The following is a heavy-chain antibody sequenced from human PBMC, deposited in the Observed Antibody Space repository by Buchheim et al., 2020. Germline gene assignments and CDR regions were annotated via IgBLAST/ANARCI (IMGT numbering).Heavy chain of an antibody. CDR1: GFNFKNFN. D-gene: IGHD3-16*01. Sequence: EVQLVESGGGLVKPGGSLKISCTGSGFNFKNFNINWVRQAPGQGLEWVSAISSASKYIYYIDSVRGRFTISRDDAKNSVYLPMNSLRADDTAVYFCARETWATSFDHWGQGTL. V-gene: IGHV3-21*06. CDR3: ARETWATSFDH. J-gene: IGHJ4*02. CDR2: ISSASKYI.